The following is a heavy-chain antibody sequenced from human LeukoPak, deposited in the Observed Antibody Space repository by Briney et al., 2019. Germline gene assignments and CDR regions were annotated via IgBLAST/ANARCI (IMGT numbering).Heavy chain of an antibody. V-gene: IGHV1-2*02. CDR2: INPNSGGT. D-gene: IGHD2-2*01. Sequence: GASVKVSCKASGYTFTGYYTHWVRQAPGQGLEWMGWINPNSGGTNYAQKFQGRVTMTRDTSISTAYMELSRLRSDDTAVYYCARDPSFPIVVVPAAMSQSPGAFDIWGQGTMVTVSS. J-gene: IGHJ3*02. CDR1: GYTFTGYY. CDR3: ARDPSFPIVVVPAAMSQSPGAFDI.